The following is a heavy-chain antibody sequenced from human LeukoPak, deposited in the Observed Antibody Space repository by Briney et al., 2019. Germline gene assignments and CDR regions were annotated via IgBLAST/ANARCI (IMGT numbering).Heavy chain of an antibody. CDR3: ARGIAAAGTDNWFNP. V-gene: IGHV3-30-3*01. D-gene: IGHD6-13*01. J-gene: IGHJ5*02. Sequence: GGSLRLSCAASGFTFSSYAMHWVRQAPGKGLEWVAVISYDGSNKYYADSVKGRFTISRDNSKNTLYLQMNSLRAEDTAVYYCARGIAAAGTDNWFNPWGQGTLVTVSS. CDR2: ISYDGSNK. CDR1: GFTFSSYA.